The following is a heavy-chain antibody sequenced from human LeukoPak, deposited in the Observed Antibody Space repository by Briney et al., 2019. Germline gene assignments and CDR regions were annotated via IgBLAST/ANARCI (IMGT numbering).Heavy chain of an antibody. CDR1: GFTFSSYS. CDR2: IDGSSSYI. V-gene: IGHV3-21*04. CDR3: ARDYFYCGGDCFVDY. Sequence: GGSLRLSCAASGFTFSSYSMTWFRQAPGKGLEWVSSIDGSSSYIFYADSVKGRFTISRDNAKNSLYLQVNSLRAEDTAIYYCARDYFYCGGDCFVDYWGQGTLVTVSS. D-gene: IGHD2-21*02. J-gene: IGHJ4*02.